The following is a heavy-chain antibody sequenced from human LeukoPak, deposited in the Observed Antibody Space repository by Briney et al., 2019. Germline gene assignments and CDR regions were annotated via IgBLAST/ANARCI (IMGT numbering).Heavy chain of an antibody. V-gene: IGHV4-31*03. CDR2: IYYSGST. CDR1: GGSISSGSYY. J-gene: IGHJ3*02. CDR3: ARDRRANWGLEADASDI. Sequence: SETLSLTCTVSGGSISSGSYYWSWIRQHPGKGLEWIGYIYYSGSTYYNPSLKSRVTISVDTSKNRFSLKLSSVTAADTAVYYCARDRRANWGLEADASDIWGQGTMVTVSS. D-gene: IGHD7-27*01.